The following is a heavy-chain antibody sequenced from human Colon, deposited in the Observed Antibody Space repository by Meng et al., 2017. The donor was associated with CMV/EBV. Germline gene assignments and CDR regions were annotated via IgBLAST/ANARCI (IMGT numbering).Heavy chain of an antibody. D-gene: IGHD3-16*01. CDR1: GFTFSDYA. Sequence: GESLKISCAASGFTFSDYAMGWVRQAPGKGLDWVSAITGRSTDTYYADSVKGRFTIFRDNSNNTLYPQMNSLRAADTAVYFCAKESGYGFLGSNYFDSWGQGTLVTVSS. CDR2: ITGRSTDT. CDR3: AKESGYGFLGSNYFDS. J-gene: IGHJ4*02. V-gene: IGHV3-23*01.